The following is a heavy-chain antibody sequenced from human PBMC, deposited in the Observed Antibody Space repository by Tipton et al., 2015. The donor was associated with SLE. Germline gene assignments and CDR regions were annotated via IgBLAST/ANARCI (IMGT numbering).Heavy chain of an antibody. CDR3: ARGAAAVDFDY. J-gene: IGHJ4*02. CDR2: IYYSGST. CDR1: GGSISSYY. V-gene: IGHV4-59*12. D-gene: IGHD6-13*01. Sequence: TLSLTCTVSGGSISSYYWSWIRQPPGKGLEWIGYIYYSGSTNYNPSLKSQVTISVDTSKNQFSLKLSSVTAADTAVYYCARGAAAVDFDYWGQGTLVTVSS.